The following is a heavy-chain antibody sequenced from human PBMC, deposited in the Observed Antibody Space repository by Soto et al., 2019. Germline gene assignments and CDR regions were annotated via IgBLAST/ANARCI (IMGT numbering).Heavy chain of an antibody. CDR2: IFYTGNT. V-gene: IGHV4-39*01. CDR3: ARHSHADHGEPNWFDP. J-gene: IGHJ5*02. Sequence: QVQLQESGPGLAKPSETLSLTCTVSGDSIHTDIYYWGWIRQAPGRGLEWIGSIFYTGNTFYNPSLKSRVTLSVDTSENQFSLKLRFLTAADTAIYSCARHSHADHGEPNWFDPWGQGTLVTVSS. CDR1: GDSIHTDIYY. D-gene: IGHD4-17*01.